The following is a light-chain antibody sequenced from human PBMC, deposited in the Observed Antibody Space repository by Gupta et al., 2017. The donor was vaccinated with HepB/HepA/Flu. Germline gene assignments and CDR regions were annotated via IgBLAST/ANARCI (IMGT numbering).Light chain of an antibody. CDR2: EVN. CDR3: SSYAGSNNLI. Sequence: QSALTQPPSASGSPGQSVTISCTGTSSDVGYYDSVSWYQQHPGKGPTLMIYEVNKRPSGVPDRFSGSKSGNTASLTVSGLQAEDEADYYCSSYAGSNNLIFGGGTKLTVL. J-gene: IGLJ2*01. V-gene: IGLV2-8*01. CDR1: SSDVGYYDS.